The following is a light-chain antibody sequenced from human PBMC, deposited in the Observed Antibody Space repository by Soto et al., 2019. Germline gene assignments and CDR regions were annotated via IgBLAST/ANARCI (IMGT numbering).Light chain of an antibody. J-gene: IGLJ1*01. V-gene: IGLV2-14*01. CDR3: SSYSSSSTSA. CDR1: SSVVGGYNY. CDR2: DVS. Sequence: QSVLTQPASVSGSPGQSITISCTGTSSVVGGYNYVSWYQQHPGKAPKLMIYDVSNRPSGVSNRFSGSKSGNTASLTISGLQAEFVADYYCSSYSSSSTSAFGTGTKVTVL.